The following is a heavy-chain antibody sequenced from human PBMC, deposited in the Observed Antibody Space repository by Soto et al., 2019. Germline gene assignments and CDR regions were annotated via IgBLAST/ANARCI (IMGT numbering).Heavy chain of an antibody. CDR2: IKAAGGDT. CDR3: KRDVVASSPPGADY. Sequence: EVQLLASGGDLVRPGGSLRLSCAGSGFMFSNYTMSWVRQAPGKGPEWVAAIKAAGGDTYYADSVKGRFTISRDNFNDMLYLQMNSLTVEDTAMYYCKRDVVASSPPGADYWGQGTLVTVSS. V-gene: IGHV3-23*01. J-gene: IGHJ4*02. D-gene: IGHD5-12*01. CDR1: GFMFSNYT.